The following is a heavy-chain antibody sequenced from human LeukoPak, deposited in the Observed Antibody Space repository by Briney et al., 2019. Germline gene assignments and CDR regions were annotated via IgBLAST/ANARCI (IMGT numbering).Heavy chain of an antibody. D-gene: IGHD3/OR15-3a*01. CDR1: GFTFSKYA. CDR2: IYYSGNT. V-gene: IGHV4-39*01. CDR3: ARQTGSGLFILP. J-gene: IGHJ4*02. Sequence: GSLRLSCAASGFTFSKYAMTWVRQPPGKGLEWIGSIYYSGNTYYNAFLNSQVSISIDTTKNQFSLRLTSVTAADTAVYYCARQTGSGLFILPGGQGTLVTVSS.